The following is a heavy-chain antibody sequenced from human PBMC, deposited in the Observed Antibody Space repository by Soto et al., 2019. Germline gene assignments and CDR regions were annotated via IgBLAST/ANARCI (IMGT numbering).Heavy chain of an antibody. V-gene: IGHV3-23*01. Sequence: DVQLLESGGGLVQPGGSLRLSCEASRFTFNNYAVNWVRQAPGKGLEWVSGISGNAGSTYYADSVRGRFTISRDNSKNTLYLQMNSLRAEDTAVYYCARDSALMVFFDSWGQGTLVTVSS. CDR3: ARDSALMVFFDS. D-gene: IGHD2-8*01. J-gene: IGHJ4*02. CDR2: ISGNAGST. CDR1: RFTFNNYA.